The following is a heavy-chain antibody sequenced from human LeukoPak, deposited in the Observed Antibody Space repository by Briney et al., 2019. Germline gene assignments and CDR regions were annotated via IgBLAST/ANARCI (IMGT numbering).Heavy chain of an antibody. CDR3: ARVSIMIFGAVILPSWFDP. Sequence: ASVKVSCKASGYTFATYGISWVRQAPGQGLEWMGWINAYNGNTNYAQKLQGRVTMTTDTSTSTVYMELRSLRSDDTAVYYCARVSIMIFGAVILPSWFDPWGQGTLVIVSS. CDR1: GYTFATYG. J-gene: IGHJ5*02. D-gene: IGHD3/OR15-3a*01. CDR2: INAYNGNT. V-gene: IGHV1-18*01.